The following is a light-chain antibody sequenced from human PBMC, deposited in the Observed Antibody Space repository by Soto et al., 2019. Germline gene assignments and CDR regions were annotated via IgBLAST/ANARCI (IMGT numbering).Light chain of an antibody. CDR3: QQYYSYPT. V-gene: IGKV1-8*01. J-gene: IGKJ5*01. Sequence: AIRMTQPPSSFSASTGDRVTITCRASQGISSYLAWYQQKPGKAAKLLIYAASTLQSGVPSRFSGSGSGTDFTLTISCLQSEDFATYYCQQYYSYPTFGQGTRLEIK. CDR1: QGISSY. CDR2: AAS.